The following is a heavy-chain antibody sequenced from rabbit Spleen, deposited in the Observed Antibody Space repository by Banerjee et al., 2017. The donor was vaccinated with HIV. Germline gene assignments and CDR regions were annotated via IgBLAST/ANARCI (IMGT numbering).Heavy chain of an antibody. CDR2: INAITGRA. V-gene: IGHV1S45*01. J-gene: IGHJ4*01. CDR1: GFDFSDKAV. CDR3: ARDLPDVIGWNFNL. D-gene: IGHD1-1*01. Sequence: QEQLVESRGGLVTPGGSLKLSCKASGFDFSDKAVMCWVRQAPGKGLQWIACINAITGRAVYATWAKGRFTFSKTSSTTVTLQMTSLTAADTARYFCARDLPDVIGWNFNLWGPGTLVTVS.